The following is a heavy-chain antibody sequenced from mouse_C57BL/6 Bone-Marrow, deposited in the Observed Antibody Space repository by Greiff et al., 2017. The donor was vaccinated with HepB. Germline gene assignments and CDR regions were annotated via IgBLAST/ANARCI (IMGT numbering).Heavy chain of an antibody. Sequence: EVQLVESGGGLVQPKGSLKLSCAASGFSFNTYAMNWVRQAPGKGLEWVARIRSKSNNYATYYADSVKDRFTISRDDSESMLYLQMNNLKTEDTAMYYCVRHGNEGFDYWGQGTTLTVSS. V-gene: IGHV10-1*01. D-gene: IGHD2-1*01. CDR2: IRSKSNNYAT. J-gene: IGHJ2*01. CDR1: GFSFNTYA. CDR3: VRHGNEGFDY.